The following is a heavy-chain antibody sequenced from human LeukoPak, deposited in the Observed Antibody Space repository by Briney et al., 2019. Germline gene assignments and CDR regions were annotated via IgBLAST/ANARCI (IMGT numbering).Heavy chain of an antibody. CDR3: AAIRGAARPGYYYYYMDV. D-gene: IGHD6-6*01. CDR1: GGSISSGDYY. Sequence: SQTLSLTCTVSGGSISSGDYYWSWIRQPPGKGLEWIGYIYYSGSTYYNPSLKSRVTISVDTSKNQFSLKLSSVTAADTAVYYCAAIRGAARPGYYYYYMDVWGKGTTVAVSS. J-gene: IGHJ6*03. V-gene: IGHV4-30-4*08. CDR2: IYYSGST.